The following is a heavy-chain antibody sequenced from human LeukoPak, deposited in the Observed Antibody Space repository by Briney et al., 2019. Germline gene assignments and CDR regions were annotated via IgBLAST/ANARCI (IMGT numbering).Heavy chain of an antibody. CDR2: IDHTGRS. J-gene: IGHJ5*01. D-gene: IGHD3-10*01. CDR3: ARGENSGSYFSYFDS. Sequence: PSETLSLTCAVSGGSFSGHYWTWIRQPPGKGLEWVGEIDHTGRSTYNPSPTSRVTISKDSSKNQFSLSLGSVIAADTAVYFCARGENSGSYFSYFDSWAQGTPVTVSS. V-gene: IGHV4-34*01. CDR1: GGSFSGHY.